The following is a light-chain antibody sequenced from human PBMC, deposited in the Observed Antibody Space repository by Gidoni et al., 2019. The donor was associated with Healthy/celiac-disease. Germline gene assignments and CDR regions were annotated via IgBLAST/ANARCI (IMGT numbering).Light chain of an antibody. Sequence: DIQMTQSPSSLSASVGDRVTITCRARQSISRYLNWYQQKPGKAPKLLFFAASSLQSGVPSRFSGSGSGTDFTLTISSLQPEDFATYYCQQTYSAPPTFXQXTKVDIK. CDR3: QQTYSAPPT. CDR1: QSISRY. J-gene: IGKJ1*01. V-gene: IGKV1-39*01. CDR2: AAS.